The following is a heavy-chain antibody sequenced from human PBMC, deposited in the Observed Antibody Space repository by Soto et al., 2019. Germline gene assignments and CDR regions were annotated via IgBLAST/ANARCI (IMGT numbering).Heavy chain of an antibody. CDR2: IIPILGIA. D-gene: IGHD2-15*01. J-gene: IGHJ4*02. CDR1: GGTFSSYT. CDR3: ARDPGYCSGGSCDSWGPLIDY. V-gene: IGHV1-69*08. Sequence: QVQLVQSGAEVKKPGSSVKVSCKASGGTFSSYTISWVRQAPGQGLEWMGRIIPILGIANYAQKFQGRVTITADKSTSTAYMELSSLRSEDTAVYYCARDPGYCSGGSCDSWGPLIDYWGQGTLVTVSS.